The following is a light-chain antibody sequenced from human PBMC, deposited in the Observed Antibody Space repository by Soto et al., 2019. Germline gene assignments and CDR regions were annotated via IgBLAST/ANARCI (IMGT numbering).Light chain of an antibody. J-gene: IGLJ3*02. Sequence: SYELTQAPSVSVAPGQTATITCGGNSIGSESVHWYQQRPGQAPVVVVYDNSDRPSGIPERFSGSNSGNTATLTINRVEAGDEADYYCQVWDSGSDHPGVFGGGTKLTVL. CDR3: QVWDSGSDHPGV. CDR2: DNS. V-gene: IGLV3-21*02. CDR1: SIGSES.